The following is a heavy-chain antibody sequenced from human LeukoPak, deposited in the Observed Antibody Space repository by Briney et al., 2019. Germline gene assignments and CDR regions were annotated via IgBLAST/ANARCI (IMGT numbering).Heavy chain of an antibody. V-gene: IGHV1-18*01. Sequence: ASAKDSCKASGYTFTRHGISWVRQAPGEGLEWMGWISTYNGDTTYAQELQGRVTMTTDTSTSTAYMELRSLRFDDTAVYYCARDEGRVSGSYNPWGQGTLVIVSS. CDR1: GYTFTRHG. CDR2: ISTYNGDT. CDR3: ARDEGRVSGSYNP. D-gene: IGHD3-10*01. J-gene: IGHJ5*02.